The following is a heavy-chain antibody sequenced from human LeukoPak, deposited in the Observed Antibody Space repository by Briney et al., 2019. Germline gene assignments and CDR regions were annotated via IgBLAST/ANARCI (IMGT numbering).Heavy chain of an antibody. CDR3: ARDRASMVRGVIGY. V-gene: IGHV3-48*04. CDR1: GFTFSSYS. D-gene: IGHD3-10*01. J-gene: IGHJ4*02. CDR2: ISSSSSTI. Sequence: GGSLRLSCAASGFTFSSYSMNWVRQAPGKGLEWVSYISSSSSTIYHADSVKGRFTISRDNAKNSLYLQMNSLRAEDTAVYYCARDRASMVRGVIGYWGQGTLVTVSS.